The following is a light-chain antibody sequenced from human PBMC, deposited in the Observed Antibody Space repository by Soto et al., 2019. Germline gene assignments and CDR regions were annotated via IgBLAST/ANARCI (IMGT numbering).Light chain of an antibody. Sequence: EIVLTQSPATLSLSPGERATLSCRASQSVSSYLAWYQQKPGQAPRLLIYDASARATGIPARFSGSGSGTELTLTLSSLEPEDFAVYYCQQPSNWPGTFGQGTKLEIK. CDR1: QSVSSY. J-gene: IGKJ2*01. CDR3: QQPSNWPGT. V-gene: IGKV3-11*01. CDR2: DAS.